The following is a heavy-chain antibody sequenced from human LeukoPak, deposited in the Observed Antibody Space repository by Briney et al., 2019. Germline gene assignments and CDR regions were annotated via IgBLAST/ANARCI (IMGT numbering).Heavy chain of an antibody. J-gene: IGHJ6*04. Sequence: GGSLRLSCAASGFTFSSYGMHWVRQAPGKGLEGVAVIWYDGSNKYYADSVKGRFTISRDNAKNTLYLQMNSLRAEDTAVYYCARDGVLWFGEQYYYAMDVWGKGTTVTVSS. V-gene: IGHV3-33*01. CDR3: ARDGVLWFGEQYYYAMDV. CDR2: IWYDGSNK. CDR1: GFTFSSYG. D-gene: IGHD3-10*01.